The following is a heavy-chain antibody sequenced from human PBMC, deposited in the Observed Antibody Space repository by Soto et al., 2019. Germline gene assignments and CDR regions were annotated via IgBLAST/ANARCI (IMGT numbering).Heavy chain of an antibody. CDR3: ARDQVELLRDYYYYYGMDV. Sequence: ASVKVSCKASGGTFSSYAISWVRQAPGQGLEWMGGIIPIFGTANYAQKFQGRVTITADESTSTAYMELSSLRSEDTAVYYCARDQVELLRDYYYYYGMDVWGQGTTVTVSS. V-gene: IGHV1-69*13. J-gene: IGHJ6*02. CDR2: IIPIFGTA. CDR1: GGTFSSYA. D-gene: IGHD1-26*01.